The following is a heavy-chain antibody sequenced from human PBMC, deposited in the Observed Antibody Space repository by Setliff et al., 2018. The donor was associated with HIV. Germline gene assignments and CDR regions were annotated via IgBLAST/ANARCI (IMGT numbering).Heavy chain of an antibody. D-gene: IGHD1-7*01. Sequence: PSETLSLTCTVSGDSISTYCWIWIRQPPGKGLEWIGNIYTSGSTTYNPSLKTRATISRDTSKNQFSLRLSFVTATDTAMYYCARHPREETQRNYKFDSWGQGTLVTVSS. V-gene: IGHV4-4*09. CDR3: ARHPREETQRNYKFDS. J-gene: IGHJ4*02. CDR1: GDSISTYC. CDR2: IYTSGST.